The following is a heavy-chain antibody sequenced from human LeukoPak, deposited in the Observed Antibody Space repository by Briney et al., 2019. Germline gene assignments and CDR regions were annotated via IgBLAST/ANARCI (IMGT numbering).Heavy chain of an antibody. D-gene: IGHD3-10*01. Sequence: PSETLSLTCTVSGGSISSYYWSWIRQPPGKGLEWIGYIYYSGSTNYNPSLKSRVTISVDTSKNQFSLKLSSVTAADTAVYYCASSTLWFGELSTFDYWGQGTLVTVSS. CDR3: ASSTLWFGELSTFDY. J-gene: IGHJ4*02. CDR1: GGSISSYY. CDR2: IYYSGST. V-gene: IGHV4-59*01.